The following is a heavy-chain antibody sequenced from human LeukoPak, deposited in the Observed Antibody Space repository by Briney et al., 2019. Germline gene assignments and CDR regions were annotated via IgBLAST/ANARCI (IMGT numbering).Heavy chain of an antibody. J-gene: IGHJ5*02. CDR1: GFTFSTYW. Sequence: GGSLRLSCAASGFTFSTYWMHWVRQVPGKRPVWVSRINDDGSDTIYADSVRGRFTISRDDAKNTVYLQMNNLRAEDTAVYYCVRGGPSTWSWGQGTLVTVSS. CDR2: INDDGSDT. V-gene: IGHV3-74*01. D-gene: IGHD2-15*01. CDR3: VRGGPSTWS.